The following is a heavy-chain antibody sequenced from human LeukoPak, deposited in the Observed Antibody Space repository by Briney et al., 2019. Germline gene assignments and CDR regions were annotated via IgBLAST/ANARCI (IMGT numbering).Heavy chain of an antibody. Sequence: PGGSLRLSCAASGFTFDDYGMSWVRQGPGKGLEWVSATNWNGGSTGYADSVKGRFTISRDNAKNSLYLQMNSLRAEDTALYYCARGDGSGSRGPIDYWGQGTLVTVSS. CDR2: TNWNGGST. D-gene: IGHD3-10*01. V-gene: IGHV3-20*04. J-gene: IGHJ4*02. CDR3: ARGDGSGSRGPIDY. CDR1: GFTFDDYG.